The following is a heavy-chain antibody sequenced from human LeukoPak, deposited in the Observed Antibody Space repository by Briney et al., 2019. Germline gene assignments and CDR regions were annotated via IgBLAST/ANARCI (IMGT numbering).Heavy chain of an antibody. Sequence: PGGSLRLSCAASGFTFNDYGMSWVRQAPGKGLEWVSGINWNGGRTGYADSMKGRFIISRDNAKNSLYLQVNSLRAEDTALYYCARGYYYDNRGPLFDYWGQGTLVTVSS. V-gene: IGHV3-20*04. CDR1: GFTFNDYG. D-gene: IGHD3-22*01. J-gene: IGHJ4*02. CDR2: INWNGGRT. CDR3: ARGYYYDNRGPLFDY.